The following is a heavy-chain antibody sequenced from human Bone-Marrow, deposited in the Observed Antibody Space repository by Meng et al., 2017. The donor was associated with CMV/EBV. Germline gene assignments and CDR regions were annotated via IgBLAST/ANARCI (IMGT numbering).Heavy chain of an antibody. Sequence: FSSYGMHWVRQATGKGLEWVAFIRYDGSNKYYADSVKGRFTISRENSKNTLYLQMNSLRAEDTAVYYCAKRGYCSSTSCPRYWYFDLWGRGTLVTVSS. J-gene: IGHJ2*01. CDR1: FSSYG. D-gene: IGHD2-2*01. V-gene: IGHV3-30*02. CDR2: IRYDGSNK. CDR3: AKRGYCSSTSCPRYWYFDL.